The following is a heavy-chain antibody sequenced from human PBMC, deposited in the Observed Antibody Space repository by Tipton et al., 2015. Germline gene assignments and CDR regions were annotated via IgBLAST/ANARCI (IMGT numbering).Heavy chain of an antibody. CDR3: ARARGRHGGLFDS. Sequence: TLSLTCTVSSDSINKYYWSWIRQPPGKELQWIGYIQYSGGTNCNPSLESRVSMSVDTSKTQFSLEMRSVTATDTAVYYCARARGRHGGLFDSWGQGALVTVSS. J-gene: IGHJ4*02. CDR2: IQYSGGT. CDR1: SDSINKYY. D-gene: IGHD4-23*01. V-gene: IGHV4-59*01.